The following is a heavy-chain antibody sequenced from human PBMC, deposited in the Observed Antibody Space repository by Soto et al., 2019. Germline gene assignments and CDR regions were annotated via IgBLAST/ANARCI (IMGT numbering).Heavy chain of an antibody. V-gene: IGHV1-8*01. CDR2: MNPNSGNT. Sequence: QVQLVQSGAEVKKPGASVKVSCKASGYSFVSYEINWVRQATGQGPEWMGWMNPNSGNTGYAQKFQGRVTMTTNTSISTAYMEMSSLRSDVTAVYSCARGDGYIFDYWGQGTLITVSS. CDR1: GYSFVSYE. D-gene: IGHD5-12*01. CDR3: ARGDGYIFDY. J-gene: IGHJ4*02.